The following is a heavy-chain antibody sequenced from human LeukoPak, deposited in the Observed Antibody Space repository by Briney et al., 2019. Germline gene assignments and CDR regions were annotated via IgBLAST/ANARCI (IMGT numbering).Heavy chain of an antibody. J-gene: IGHJ5*02. CDR1: TGSISSNY. D-gene: IGHD3-3*01. CDR3: VGVMIFGVLTQNWFDP. Sequence: SDTLTLPCSITTGSISSNYWNWIRTPPGKASACPGSIYYSGSTTYNPSLKSRVTISLHTSKNHLSLKVSSVSAADTAVYYCVGVMIFGVLTQNWFDPWGQGTLVTVSS. CDR2: IYYSGST. V-gene: IGHV4-59*07.